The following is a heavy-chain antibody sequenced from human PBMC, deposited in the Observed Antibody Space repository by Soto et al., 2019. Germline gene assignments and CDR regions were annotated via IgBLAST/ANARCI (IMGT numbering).Heavy chain of an antibody. D-gene: IGHD6-19*01. CDR1: GGSFSSDA. V-gene: IGHV1-69*06. Sequence: QVQLVQSGAEVKKPGSSVKVSCKASGGSFSSDAISWVRQAPVQGLEWMGGIIPIFGAPTYAQKFQGRVTIIADKSTSTAYMELSSLRSEDTALYYCARAGPVSGNHAFDIWGQGTLVTVSS. CDR2: IIPIFGAP. CDR3: ARAGPVSGNHAFDI. J-gene: IGHJ3*02.